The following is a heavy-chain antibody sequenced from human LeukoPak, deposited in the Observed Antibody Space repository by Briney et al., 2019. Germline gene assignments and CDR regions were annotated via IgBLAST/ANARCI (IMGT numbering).Heavy chain of an antibody. Sequence: ASVKVSCKASGGTXSSYAISWVRQAPGQGLEWMGRIIHILGIANYAQKFQGRVTITADKSTSTAYMELSSLRSEDTAVYYCARGGIAAAGSRFDYWGQGTLVTVSS. CDR2: IIHILGIA. CDR1: GGTXSSYA. V-gene: IGHV1-69*04. D-gene: IGHD6-13*01. CDR3: ARGGIAAAGSRFDY. J-gene: IGHJ4*02.